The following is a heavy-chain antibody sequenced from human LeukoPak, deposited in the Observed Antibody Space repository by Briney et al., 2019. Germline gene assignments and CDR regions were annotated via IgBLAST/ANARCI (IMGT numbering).Heavy chain of an antibody. V-gene: IGHV1-18*01. J-gene: IGHJ6*02. CDR3: ARDGPPPGVTVAKYYYYYGMDV. D-gene: IGHD4-23*01. CDR1: GYTFTSYG. Sequence: ATVKVSCKASGYTFTSYGISWVRQAPGQGLERVGWISAYNGNTNYAQKLQGRVTMTTDTSTSTAYMELRSLRSDDTAVYYCARDGPPPGVTVAKYYYYYGMDVWGQGTTVTVSS. CDR2: ISAYNGNT.